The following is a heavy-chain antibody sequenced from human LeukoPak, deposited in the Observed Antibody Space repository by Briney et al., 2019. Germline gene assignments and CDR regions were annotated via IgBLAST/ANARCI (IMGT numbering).Heavy chain of an antibody. Sequence: GGSLRLSCAGSGFTFSNSWMSWVRQSPGKEPEWVANIKEDGTMKKYVDSVKGRFTTSRDNAKNSLFLQMNSLRVEDTAMYYCTVNEIWGQGTLVTVSS. CDR1: GFTFSNSW. CDR2: IKEDGTMK. CDR3: TVNEI. J-gene: IGHJ4*02. V-gene: IGHV3-7*01.